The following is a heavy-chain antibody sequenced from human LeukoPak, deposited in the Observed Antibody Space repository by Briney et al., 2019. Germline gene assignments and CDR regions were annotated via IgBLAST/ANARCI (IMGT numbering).Heavy chain of an antibody. CDR2: ISASGHYT. CDR3: VKDGSWGDYYFYFYIDV. V-gene: IGHV3-23*01. D-gene: IGHD3-16*01. J-gene: IGHJ6*03. Sequence: GGSLRLSCEASGFTFSNSAMAWVRQAPGKGLEWVSGISASGHYTYNADSGKGRFTISRDNFKDTLYLQMNSLRAEDTALYFCVKDGSWGDYYFYFYIDVWGKGTTVTVSS. CDR1: GFTFSNSA.